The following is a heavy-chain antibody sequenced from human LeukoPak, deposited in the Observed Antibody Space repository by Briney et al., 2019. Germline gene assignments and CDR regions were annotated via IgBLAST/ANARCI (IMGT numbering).Heavy chain of an antibody. CDR2: INPSGGST. CDR1: GYTFTSYY. J-gene: IGHJ4*02. D-gene: IGHD4-17*01. Sequence: ASVTVSCKASGYTFTSYYMHWVRQAPGQGLEGMGIINPSGGSTSYAQKFQGRVTMTRDTSTSTVYMELSSLRSEDTAVYYCAGSHGVTVTTFDYWGQGTLVTVSS. CDR3: AGSHGVTVTTFDY. V-gene: IGHV1-46*01.